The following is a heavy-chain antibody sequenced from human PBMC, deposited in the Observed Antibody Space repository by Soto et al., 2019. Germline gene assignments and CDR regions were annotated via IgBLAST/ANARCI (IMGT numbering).Heavy chain of an antibody. Sequence: GGSLRLSCAASEFSFSLYGMHWVRQAPGKGLEWVAVIWYDGSKKYYADSVKGRFTISRDNSKNTLYLQMNGLRAEDTAVYYCARDGLRREDLQYDNLYYFDYWGQGTQVTVSS. CDR3: ARDGLRREDLQYDNLYYFDY. D-gene: IGHD1-1*01. V-gene: IGHV3-33*01. CDR1: EFSFSLYG. J-gene: IGHJ4*02. CDR2: IWYDGSKK.